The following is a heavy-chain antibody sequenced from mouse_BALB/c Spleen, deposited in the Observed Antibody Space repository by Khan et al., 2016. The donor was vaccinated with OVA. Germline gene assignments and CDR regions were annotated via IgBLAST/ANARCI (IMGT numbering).Heavy chain of an antibody. Sequence: EVQLQESGPGLVKPSQSLSLTCTVTGYSITSGYGWNWIRQFPGNKLEWMGYLSYSGSTNYNPSLKSRISLTRDTSKNQFFLQLNSVTTEDTATYYCARTARIKYWGQGTTLTVSA. V-gene: IGHV3-2*02. J-gene: IGHJ2*01. CDR1: GYSITSGYG. CDR2: LSYSGST. D-gene: IGHD1-2*01. CDR3: ARTARIKY.